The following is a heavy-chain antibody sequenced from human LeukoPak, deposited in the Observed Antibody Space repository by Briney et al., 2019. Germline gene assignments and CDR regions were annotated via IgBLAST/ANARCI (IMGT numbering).Heavy chain of an antibody. CDR3: ARDIDSSSGSYVGNYYYGMDV. Sequence: ASVKVSCKASGYTFTSYDINWVRQAPGQGLEWMGWISAYNGNTKYAQNLQGRVTMTTDTSTSTVFMELRGLRSDDTAVYYCARDIDSSSGSYVGNYYYGMDVWGQGTTVTVSS. CDR1: GYTFTSYD. V-gene: IGHV1-18*01. D-gene: IGHD6-19*01. CDR2: ISAYNGNT. J-gene: IGHJ6*02.